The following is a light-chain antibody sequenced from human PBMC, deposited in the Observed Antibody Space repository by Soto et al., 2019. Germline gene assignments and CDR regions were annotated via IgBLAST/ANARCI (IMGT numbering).Light chain of an antibody. CDR2: AAS. Sequence: DIQITQSPSSLSSYLGDSVTITCRTSQTVSTYLNWYQQKPGKAPKLLIYAASTLQSGVPSRFSGSGSGTDFTLTISSLQPEDFATYYCQQLESYPSTFGGGTKVDIK. J-gene: IGKJ4*01. CDR1: QTVSTY. V-gene: IGKV1-39*01. CDR3: QQLESYPST.